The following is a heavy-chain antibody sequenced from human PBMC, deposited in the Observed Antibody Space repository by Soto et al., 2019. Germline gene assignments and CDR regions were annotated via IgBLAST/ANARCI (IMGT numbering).Heavy chain of an antibody. V-gene: IGHV4-34*01. D-gene: IGHD3-22*01. CDR2: INHSGRV. CDR1: GWSFSCHS. J-gene: IGHJ5*01. CDR3: STRAYDTNGYYRFDP. Sequence: PSVTLSLTCAVYGWSFSCHSWTWIRQYPGKGLEWIGDINHSGRVNYSPSLKSRVTISLDTSKNQFSLTLSAVTAADTAMYYCSTRAYDTNGYYRFDPWGQGTLVTVSS.